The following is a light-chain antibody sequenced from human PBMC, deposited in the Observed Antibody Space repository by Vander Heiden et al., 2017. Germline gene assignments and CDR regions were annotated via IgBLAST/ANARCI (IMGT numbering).Light chain of an antibody. Sequence: DIQMTQSPSSLSASVGERVTITCQASQDISNYLNWSQQKPGKAPKRLIYDASKLATGGPSRFSGSGSGTEFTFTISSLQPEDIATYYCQQYDNLPFTFGPGTKVEIK. CDR1: QDISNY. CDR3: QQYDNLPFT. V-gene: IGKV1-33*01. J-gene: IGKJ3*01. CDR2: DAS.